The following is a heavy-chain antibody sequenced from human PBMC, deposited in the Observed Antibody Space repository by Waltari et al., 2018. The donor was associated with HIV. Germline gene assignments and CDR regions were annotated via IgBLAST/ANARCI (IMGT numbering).Heavy chain of an antibody. V-gene: IGHV3-21*01. CDR2: ISSSSSYI. CDR3: ARGNRREMATLGMDV. Sequence: EVQLVESGGGLVKPGGSLRLSCAASGFTFSSYSMNWVRQAPGKGLEWVSSISSSSSYIYYADSVKGRFTISRDNAKNSLYLQMNSLRAEDTAVYYCARGNRREMATLGMDVWGQGTTVTVSS. J-gene: IGHJ6*02. CDR1: GFTFSSYS. D-gene: IGHD5-12*01.